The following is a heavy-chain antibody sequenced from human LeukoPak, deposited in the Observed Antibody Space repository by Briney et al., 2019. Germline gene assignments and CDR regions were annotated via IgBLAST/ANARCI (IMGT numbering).Heavy chain of an antibody. Sequence: PGGSLRLSCAASGFTFSSYAMSWVRQAPGKGLEWVSTISGSGGSTYYADSVRGRFTTSRDNSKNTLYLQMSSLRAEDSAVYYCAKRGGYETMAAFDYWGQGTLVTVSS. CDR2: ISGSGGST. CDR1: GFTFSSYA. CDR3: AKRGGYETMAAFDY. V-gene: IGHV3-23*01. D-gene: IGHD3-10*01. J-gene: IGHJ4*02.